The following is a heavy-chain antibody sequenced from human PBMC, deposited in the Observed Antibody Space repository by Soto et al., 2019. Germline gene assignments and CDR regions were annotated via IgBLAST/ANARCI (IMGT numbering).Heavy chain of an antibody. D-gene: IGHD2-21*02. J-gene: IGHJ4*02. CDR2: IYPGDSDT. V-gene: IGHV5-51*01. CDR1: GYSFTSYW. CDR3: ARLIYCGGDCYSLGPDY. Sequence: PGESLKISCKGSGYSFTSYWIGWVRQMPGKGLEWMGIIYPGDSDTRYSPSFQGQVTISADKSISTAYLQWSSLKASDTAIYYFARLIYCGGDCYSLGPDYWGQGTLVTVSS.